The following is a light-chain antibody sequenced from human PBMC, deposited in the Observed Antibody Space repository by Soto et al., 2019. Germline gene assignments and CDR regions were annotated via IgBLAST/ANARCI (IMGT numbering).Light chain of an antibody. J-gene: IGKJ1*01. Sequence: LTLSAATLSLTTKERATLSFRASQTASTFLDWYQRKPGQAPSLLSSDASTRATGVPARFSGSGSGTDFTLTIFCLEPDGIAVCYWQPRSFLQRSFGQGTK. CDR3: QPRSFLQRS. CDR1: QTASTF. CDR2: DAS. V-gene: IGKV3-11*01.